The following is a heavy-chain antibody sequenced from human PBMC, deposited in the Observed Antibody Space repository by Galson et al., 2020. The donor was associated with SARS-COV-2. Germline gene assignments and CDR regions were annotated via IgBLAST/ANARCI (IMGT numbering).Heavy chain of an antibody. Sequence: GESLKISCAASGFTFSTYGMHWVRQAPDKGLEWVAFISYDGSNKYYVDSVKGRFTISRDNSQNTLSLQMNSLRAEDTAVYYCARDGGTVMATYYYGMDVWGQGTTVTVSS. V-gene: IGHV3-30*03. J-gene: IGHJ6*02. CDR2: ISYDGSNK. CDR3: ARDGGTVMATYYYGMDV. CDR1: GFTFSTYG. D-gene: IGHD5-18*01.